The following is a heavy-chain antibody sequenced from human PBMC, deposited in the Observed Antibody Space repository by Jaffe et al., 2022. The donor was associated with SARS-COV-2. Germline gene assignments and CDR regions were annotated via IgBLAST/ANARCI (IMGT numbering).Heavy chain of an antibody. D-gene: IGHD3-3*01. CDR2: IYYGRNT. CDR1: GGSIGDSDYY. Sequence: QLQLQESGPRLVKPSETLSLTCAVSGGSIGDSDYYWGWIRQPPGKGLEWIGSIYYGRNTYYNPSLKSRVTISVDTSYNEFSLRLTSATAADSAIYYCALTCTTTTCPTVFYDWWGQGTLVTVSS. CDR3: ALTCTTTTCPTVFYDW. V-gene: IGHV4-39*01. J-gene: IGHJ4*02.